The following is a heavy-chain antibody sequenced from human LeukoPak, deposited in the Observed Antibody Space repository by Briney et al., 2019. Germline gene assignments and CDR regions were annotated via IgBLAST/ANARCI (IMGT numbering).Heavy chain of an antibody. J-gene: IGHJ4*02. CDR1: GYTFTGYY. CDR2: INPNSGGT. CDR3: ARGGIYDILTGYTVGDY. Sequence: ASVKVSCKASGYTFTGYYMHWVRQAPGQGLEWMGRINPNSGGTNYAQKFQGRVTMTRDTSISTAYMELSRLRSDDTAVYYCARGGIYDILTGYTVGDYWGQGTLVTVSS. V-gene: IGHV1-2*06. D-gene: IGHD3-9*01.